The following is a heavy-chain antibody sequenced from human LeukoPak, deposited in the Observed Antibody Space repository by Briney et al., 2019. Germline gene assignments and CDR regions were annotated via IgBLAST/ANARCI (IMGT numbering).Heavy chain of an antibody. CDR1: GFTFSSYW. CDR2: INQDGSEK. V-gene: IGHV3-7*03. CDR3: ATYRQVLLPFES. Sequence: GGSLRLSCAASGFTFSSYWMSWVRQAPGKGLEWVAYINQDGSEKNYADSVKGRFTVSRDNAKNSLFLEMNSLRAEDTAIYYCATYRQVLLPFESWGQGTLVTVSS. D-gene: IGHD2-8*02. J-gene: IGHJ4*02.